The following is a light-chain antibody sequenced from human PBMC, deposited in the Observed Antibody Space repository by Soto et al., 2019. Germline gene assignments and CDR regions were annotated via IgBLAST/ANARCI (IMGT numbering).Light chain of an antibody. V-gene: IGKV1-8*01. CDR2: AAS. J-gene: IGKJ1*01. CDR3: QHYYSYPWK. CDR1: QGISSY. Sequence: AIRMTQSPSSFSASTGDRVTITCRASQGISSYLAWYQQKPGKAPKLLIYAASTLQSGVPSRFSGSGSGTDFTLTISCLQSEDVATYYCQHYYSYPWKFGQGTKVEIK.